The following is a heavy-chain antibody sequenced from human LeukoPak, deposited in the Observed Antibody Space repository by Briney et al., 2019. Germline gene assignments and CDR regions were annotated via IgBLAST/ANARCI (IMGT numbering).Heavy chain of an antibody. CDR1: GGSFSGYY. D-gene: IGHD3-10*01. V-gene: IGHV4-34*01. CDR2: INHSGST. Sequence: SETLSLTCAVYGGSFSGYYWSWIRQPPGKGLEWIGEINHSGSTNYNPSLKSRVTISVDRSKNQFSLKLSSVTAADTAVYYCARNYGSGSYRFDPWGQGTLVTVSS. J-gene: IGHJ5*02. CDR3: ARNYGSGSYRFDP.